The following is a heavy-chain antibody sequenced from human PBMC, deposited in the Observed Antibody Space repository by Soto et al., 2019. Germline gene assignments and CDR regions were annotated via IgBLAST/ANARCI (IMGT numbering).Heavy chain of an antibody. J-gene: IGHJ6*03. D-gene: IGHD3-3*01. CDR1: GFTFSNAW. CDR2: IKSKTDGGTT. V-gene: IGHV3-15*01. Sequence: GGSLRLSCAASGFTFSNAWMSWVRQAPGKGLEWVGRIKSKTDGGTTDYAAPVKGRFTISRDDSKNTLYLQMNSLKTEDTAVYYCTTARIDFWSGYLYYYYYMDVWGKGTTVTVSS. CDR3: TTARIDFWSGYLYYYYYMDV.